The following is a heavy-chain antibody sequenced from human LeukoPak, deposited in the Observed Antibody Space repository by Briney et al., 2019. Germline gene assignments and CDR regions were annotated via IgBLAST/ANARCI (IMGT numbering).Heavy chain of an antibody. CDR1: GYTFTSCG. Sequence: ASVKVSCKASGYTFTSCGISWVRQAPGQGLEWMGWISAYNGNTNYAQKLQGRVTMTTDTSTSTAYMELRSLRSDDTAVYYCARGGYDFWSGYPHFDYWGQGTLVTVSS. J-gene: IGHJ4*02. V-gene: IGHV1-18*01. CDR3: ARGGYDFWSGYPHFDY. D-gene: IGHD3-3*01. CDR2: ISAYNGNT.